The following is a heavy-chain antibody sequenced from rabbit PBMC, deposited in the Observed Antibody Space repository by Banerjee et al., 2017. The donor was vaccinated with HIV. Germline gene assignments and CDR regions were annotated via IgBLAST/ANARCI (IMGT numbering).Heavy chain of an antibody. CDR2: ISSSGST. CDR1: GFTLSSYW. Sequence: VESGGGLVQPEGSLTLTCKASGFTLSSYWMWWVRQAPGKGLEYIGIISSSGSTYYASWAKGRFTISRTSTTVDLKITSPTTEDTATYFCVRDMSGSGYFFDLWGQGTLVTVS. J-gene: IGHJ4*01. V-gene: IGHV1S69*01. D-gene: IGHD1-1*01. CDR3: VRDMSGSGYFFDL.